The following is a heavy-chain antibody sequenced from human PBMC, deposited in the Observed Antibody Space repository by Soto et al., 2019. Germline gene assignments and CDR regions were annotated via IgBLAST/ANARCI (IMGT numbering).Heavy chain of an antibody. Sequence: QITLKESGPTLVKPTQTLTLTCSFSGFSLSSTGVTVVWIRQPPGKALEWLGLIYWDDDKRYSPSLKSRLTITKDPSNSQVVLTMTNMDPIDTATYYCAHSRHLTVATIGAFDYWGQGTLVTVSS. J-gene: IGHJ4*02. CDR1: GFSLSSTGVT. V-gene: IGHV2-5*02. D-gene: IGHD5-12*01. CDR3: AHSRHLTVATIGAFDY. CDR2: IYWDDDK.